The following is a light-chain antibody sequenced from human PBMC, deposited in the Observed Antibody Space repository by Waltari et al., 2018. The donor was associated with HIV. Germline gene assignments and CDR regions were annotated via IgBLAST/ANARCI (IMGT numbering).Light chain of an antibody. J-gene: IGLJ2*01. V-gene: IGLV1-40*01. CDR3: QSYDSSLSNLI. CDR2: GDS. CDR1: TSNIGAGYD. Sequence: QSVLTQPPSVSGAPGQWVTISCTGSTSNIGAGYDVHWYQQLPGTAPKLRLYGDSDRPSGVPDRFSGSKSGTSASLAITGLQAEDEADYYCQSYDSSLSNLIFGGGTKLTVL.